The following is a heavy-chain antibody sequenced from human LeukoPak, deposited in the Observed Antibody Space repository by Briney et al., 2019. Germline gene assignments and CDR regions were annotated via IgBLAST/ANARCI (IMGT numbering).Heavy chain of an antibody. D-gene: IGHD5-12*01. V-gene: IGHV4-59*01. CDR2: VHYSGST. Sequence: SETLSPTCTVSGGSISGYYWNWIRQPPGKGLEWIGYVHYSGSTNYNPSVNSRVTISVETSKNQFSLRLNSVTAADTAVYYCARGYDSKSTYFDYWGQGTLVTVSS. CDR1: GGSISGYY. CDR3: ARGYDSKSTYFDY. J-gene: IGHJ4*02.